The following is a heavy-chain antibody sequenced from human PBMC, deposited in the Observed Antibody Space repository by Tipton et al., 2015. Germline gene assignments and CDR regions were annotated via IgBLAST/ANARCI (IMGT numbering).Heavy chain of an antibody. J-gene: IGHJ4*02. CDR1: GFTFNNYA. Sequence: SLRLSCAASGFTFNNYAMSWVRQAPGKGLEWVSAISAAAYGTYYADSVKGRFTVSRDNSKSALYLQMNSLRADDTAVYYCAKEAIVATLIQEKGYFDYWGQGTLVTVSS. D-gene: IGHD2-15*01. CDR2: ISAAAYGT. V-gene: IGHV3-23*01. CDR3: AKEAIVATLIQEKGYFDY.